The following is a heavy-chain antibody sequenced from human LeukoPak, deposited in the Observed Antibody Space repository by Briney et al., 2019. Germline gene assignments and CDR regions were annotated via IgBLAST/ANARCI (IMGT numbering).Heavy chain of an antibody. Sequence: GASVKVSCKASGYTFTGYYMHWVRQAPGQGLEWMGWINPNSGGTNYAQKFQGRVTMTRDTSISTAYMELSRLRSDDTAVYYCARVSRGGVGYYYYYYMDVWGKGTTVTVSS. J-gene: IGHJ6*03. CDR2: INPNSGGT. CDR3: ARVSRGGVGYYYYYYMDV. CDR1: GYTFTGYY. V-gene: IGHV1-2*02. D-gene: IGHD2-8*02.